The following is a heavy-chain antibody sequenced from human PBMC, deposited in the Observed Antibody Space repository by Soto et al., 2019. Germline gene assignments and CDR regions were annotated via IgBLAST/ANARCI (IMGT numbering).Heavy chain of an antibody. Sequence: EVQLVESGGGLVQPGRSLRLSCAASGFNFDDYAIHWVRQAPGKGLEWVSGISWDSDTIDYADSAKGRFTNARDNAKNSVYLQTNNLRPRDTALYYCAKAVHPGSYYKPLHCWGQGTLVTVSS. CDR3: AKAVHPGSYYKPLHC. J-gene: IGHJ4*02. CDR1: GFNFDDYA. CDR2: ISWDSDTI. V-gene: IGHV3-9*01. D-gene: IGHD3-10*01.